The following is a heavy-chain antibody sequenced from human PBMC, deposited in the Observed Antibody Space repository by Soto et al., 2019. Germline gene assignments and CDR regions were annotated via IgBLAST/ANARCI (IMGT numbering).Heavy chain of an antibody. D-gene: IGHD3-22*01. J-gene: IGHJ4*02. V-gene: IGHV3-23*01. CDR2: ISGRGSST. Sequence: GGSLRLSCGASGFTFSNYAMNWVRQAPGKGLEWVSGISGRGSSTYYADSVKGRFTISRDNSQNTIYLQMNSLRAEDTAVYYCSREKYYYDKSGYYSSYLDSWGQGTPVTVSS. CDR3: SREKYYYDKSGYYSSYLDS. CDR1: GFTFSNYA.